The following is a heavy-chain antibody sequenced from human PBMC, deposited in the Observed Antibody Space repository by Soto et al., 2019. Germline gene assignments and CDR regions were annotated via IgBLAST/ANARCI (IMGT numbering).Heavy chain of an antibody. CDR3: AKDRSPTSYYDFWSSYYDY. V-gene: IGHV3-23*01. D-gene: IGHD3-3*01. Sequence: GGSLRLSCAASGFTFSRYAMSWVRQSPGEGQEWVSAISGSCGSTYYADSVKCQFTISRDNSKNTLYLQMNSRRAEDTAVYYCAKDRSPTSYYDFWSSYYDYWGQGTLVTVSS. CDR2: ISGSCGST. CDR1: GFTFSRYA. J-gene: IGHJ4*02.